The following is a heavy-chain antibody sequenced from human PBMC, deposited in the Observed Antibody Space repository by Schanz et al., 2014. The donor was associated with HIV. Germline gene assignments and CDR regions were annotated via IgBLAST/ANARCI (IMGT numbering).Heavy chain of an antibody. CDR3: AKDRNHYDSRYRGKGNYYYYYGMDV. V-gene: IGHV3-30*18. D-gene: IGHD3-22*01. CDR2: ISYDGTNK. Sequence: QVHLVESGGGVVQPGRSLRLSCTASGFTFNNYAMHWVRQAPGKGLEWVAVISYDGTNKKFADSVKGRFTISRDNSKNTLYLQMKSLRPEDTAVYYCAKDRNHYDSRYRGKGNYYYYYGMDVWGQGTTVSVSS. CDR1: GFTFNNYA. J-gene: IGHJ6*02.